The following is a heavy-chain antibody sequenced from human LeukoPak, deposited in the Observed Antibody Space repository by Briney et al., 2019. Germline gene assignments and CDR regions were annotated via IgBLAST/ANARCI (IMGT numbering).Heavy chain of an antibody. Sequence: GGSLRLSRAASGFKFNGYGMHWVRQAPGKGLEWVAVIWSDGSRKYYADSVKGRFTISRDNSKNTLYLQMSGLSADDTAVYYCARALYSGAWYGHDYWGQGTLVTVSS. CDR2: IWSDGSRK. D-gene: IGHD6-19*01. V-gene: IGHV3-33*01. CDR1: GFKFNGYG. CDR3: ARALYSGAWYGHDY. J-gene: IGHJ4*02.